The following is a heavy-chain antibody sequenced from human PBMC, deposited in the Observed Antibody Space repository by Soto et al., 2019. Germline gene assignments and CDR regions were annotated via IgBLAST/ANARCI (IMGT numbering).Heavy chain of an antibody. J-gene: IGHJ4*02. Sequence: SETLSLTCAVSGASIRTADYYWSWLRQPPGKALEWIVYIYYSGGTYYNPSLVSRLIMIVDTYNNNFALMQMSVTPADTAAYYCALLLASPGTYYFDYWDQGTPVTVSS. CDR3: ALLLASPGTYYFDY. D-gene: IGHD3-3*01. CDR2: IYYSGGT. V-gene: IGHV4-30-4*01. CDR1: GASIRTADYY.